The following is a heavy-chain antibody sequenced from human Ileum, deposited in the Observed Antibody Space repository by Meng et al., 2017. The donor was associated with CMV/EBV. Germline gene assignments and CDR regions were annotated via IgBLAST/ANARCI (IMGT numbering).Heavy chain of an antibody. V-gene: IGHV7-4-1*01. J-gene: IGHJ4*02. Sequence: QVHLVQSGYELKKPGASVKGSCKTSGYTFTSNNIIGVRQAPGKGPCWMGWIDTINGNPTYAQDLKGRLFSALDTSINTEHRQIRSRKAENTAVYYSAEDGLSGPNFDYWGQGTLVTVSS. CDR2: IDTINGNP. D-gene: IGHD3-9*01. CDR1: GYTFTSNN. CDR3: AEDGLSGPNFDY.